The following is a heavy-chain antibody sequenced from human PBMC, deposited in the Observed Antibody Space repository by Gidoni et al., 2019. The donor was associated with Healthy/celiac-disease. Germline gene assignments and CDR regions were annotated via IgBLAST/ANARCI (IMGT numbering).Heavy chain of an antibody. J-gene: IGHJ4*02. D-gene: IGHD3-22*01. Sequence: QVTLRESGPALVKPTQTLTLTCPFSGFSLSTSGMCVSWIRQPPGKALEWLALIDWDDDKYYSTSLKTRLTISKDTSKNQVVLTMTNMDPVDTATYYCARIVLNYDSRGYFDYWGQGTLVTVSS. V-gene: IGHV2-70*01. CDR1: GFSLSTSGMC. CDR2: IDWDDDK. CDR3: ARIVLNYDSRGYFDY.